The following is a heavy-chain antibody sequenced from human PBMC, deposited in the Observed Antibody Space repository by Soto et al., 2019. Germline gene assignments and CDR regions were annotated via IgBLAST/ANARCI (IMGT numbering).Heavy chain of an antibody. CDR1: GYTFTSYY. CDR2: INPSGVTT. D-gene: IGHD2-8*01. V-gene: IGHV1-46*01. Sequence: QVQLVQSGAEVKKPGASVKVSCKASGYTFTSYYMHWVRQAPGQGLEWMGIINPSGVTTSYAQKFQGRVTMTRDTSTSTVYMELSSLRSEDTAVYYCARDYCTNGVCTRSLTDYWGQGTLVTVSS. CDR3: ARDYCTNGVCTRSLTDY. J-gene: IGHJ4*02.